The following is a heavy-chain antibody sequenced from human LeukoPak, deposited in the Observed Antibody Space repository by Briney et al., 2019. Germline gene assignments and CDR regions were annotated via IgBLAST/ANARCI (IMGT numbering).Heavy chain of an antibody. CDR1: GFTFSSYW. D-gene: IGHD6-13*01. J-gene: IGHJ4*02. CDR2: INSAGIST. V-gene: IGHV3-74*01. Sequence: PGGSLRLSCTASGFTFSSYWMHWVRQVPGKGLAWVSRINSAGISTNYADSVKGRFTISRDNAKNTLYLQMNSLRAEDTAIYYCARDIAAAVDYWGQGTLVTVSS. CDR3: ARDIAAAVDY.